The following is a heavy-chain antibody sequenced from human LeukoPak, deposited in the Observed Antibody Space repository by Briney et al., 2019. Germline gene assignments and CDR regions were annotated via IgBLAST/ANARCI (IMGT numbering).Heavy chain of an antibody. D-gene: IGHD1-26*01. J-gene: IGHJ4*02. CDR1: GFTFSSYW. V-gene: IGHV3-7*01. CDR2: IKQDGSEK. Sequence: PGGPLRLSCAASGFTFSSYWMSWVRQAPGKGLEWVANIKQDGSEKYYVDSVKGRFTISRDNAKNSLYLQMNSLRAEDTAVYYCARDSGSYPYYFDYWGQGTLVTVSS. CDR3: ARDSGSYPYYFDY.